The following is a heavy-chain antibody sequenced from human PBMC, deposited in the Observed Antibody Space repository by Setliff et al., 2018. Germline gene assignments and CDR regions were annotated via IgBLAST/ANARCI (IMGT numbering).Heavy chain of an antibody. J-gene: IGHJ5*02. CDR1: GASVRSHY. V-gene: IGHV4-59*08. CDR3: ARAHTWSLPNDNSGYPGWFDP. Sequence: SETLSLTCTVSGASVRSHYWSWIRQSPEKGLEWIGFFFYSGDTKSNPSLKSRVTISVDTSKNQFSLTLSSVTAADTAAYYCARAHTWSLPNDNSGYPGWFDPWGQGTLVTVSS. CDR2: FFYSGDT. D-gene: IGHD3-22*01.